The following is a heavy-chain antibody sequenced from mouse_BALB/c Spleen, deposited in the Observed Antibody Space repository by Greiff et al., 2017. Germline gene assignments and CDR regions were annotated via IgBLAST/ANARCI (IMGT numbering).Heavy chain of an antibody. CDR1: SYTFTDYA. D-gene: IGHD1-1*01. J-gene: IGHJ4*01. CDR3: ARSSFITTVVATPMDY. Sequence: QVQLQQSGPELVRPGVSVKISCKGSSYTFTDYAMHWVKQSHAKSLEWIGVISTYYGNTNYNQKFKGKATMTVDKSSSTAYMELARLTSEDSAVYYCARSSFITTVVATPMDYWGQGTSVTVSS. CDR2: ISTYYGNT. V-gene: IGHV1-67*01.